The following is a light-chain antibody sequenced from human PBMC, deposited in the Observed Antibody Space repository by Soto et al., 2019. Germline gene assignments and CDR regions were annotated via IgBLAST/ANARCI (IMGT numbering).Light chain of an antibody. J-gene: IGLJ2*01. CDR3: QSYDSSLNGRL. Sequence: QSVLTQPPSVSGAPGQRVTISCTGSGSNFGAGYAVHWYQQLPGTAPKLLIYDNNNRTSGVPDRFSGSKSGTSASLAITGLQAEDEADYYCQSYDSSLNGRLFGGRTKLTVL. CDR1: GSNFGAGYA. CDR2: DNN. V-gene: IGLV1-40*01.